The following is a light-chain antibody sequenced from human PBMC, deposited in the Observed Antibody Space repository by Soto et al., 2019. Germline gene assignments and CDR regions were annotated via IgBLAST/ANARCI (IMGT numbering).Light chain of an antibody. CDR3: LQAAQSPLT. CDR1: QSLLQSNVNNH. Sequence: DIVLTQSPLSLPVTPGEPASISCRSSQSLLQSNVNNHVGWYLQRPGQSPQLLLYLASSRASGVPDRVSGRGSGTKFYLEISRVEAEDVGVYYCLQAAQSPLTFGQGTRLEIK. CDR2: LAS. J-gene: IGKJ5*01. V-gene: IGKV2-28*01.